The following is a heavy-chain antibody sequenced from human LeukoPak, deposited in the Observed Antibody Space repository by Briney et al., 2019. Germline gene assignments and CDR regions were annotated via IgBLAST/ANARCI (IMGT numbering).Heavy chain of an antibody. J-gene: IGHJ5*02. CDR3: ARDMAYYDILTGYYRVARFDP. V-gene: IGHV4-34*01. CDR2: INHSGST. D-gene: IGHD3-9*01. CDR1: GGSFSGYY. Sequence: PSETLSLTCAVYGGSFSGYYWSWIRQPPGKGLEWIGEINHSGSTNYNPSLKSRVTISVDTSKNQFSLKLSSVTAADTAVYYCARDMAYYDILTGYYRVARFDPWGQGTLVTVSS.